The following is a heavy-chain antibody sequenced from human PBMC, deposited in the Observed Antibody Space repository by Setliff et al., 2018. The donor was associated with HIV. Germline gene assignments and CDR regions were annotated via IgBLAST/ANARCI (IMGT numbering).Heavy chain of an antibody. J-gene: IGHJ4*02. V-gene: IGHV1-58*02. CDR2: IVVGSGNT. CDR3: AAGNYGDYGRFDY. Sequence: GASVKVSCKPSGFTFTTSTMQWVRQARGQRLEWIGWIVVGSGNTNYAQKFQERVTITRDMSTNTAYMELSSLRFEDAAVYYCAAGNYGDYGRFDYWGQGTLVTVSS. CDR1: GFTFTTST. D-gene: IGHD4-17*01.